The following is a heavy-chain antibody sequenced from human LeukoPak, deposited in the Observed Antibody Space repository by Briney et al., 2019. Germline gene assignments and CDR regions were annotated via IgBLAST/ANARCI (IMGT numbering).Heavy chain of an antibody. CDR3: AREYSTSSAGDYFDY. CDR2: IYHSGSN. Sequence: SETLSLTCTVSGASITTYYWSWIRQPPGKGVEWIGYIYHSGSNKYNPSLKRRVTISLDTSRNQFSLRLSSVTAADTAVYFCAREYSTSSAGDYFDYWGQGSLVTVSS. D-gene: IGHD6-6*01. CDR1: GASITTYY. V-gene: IGHV4-59*01. J-gene: IGHJ4*02.